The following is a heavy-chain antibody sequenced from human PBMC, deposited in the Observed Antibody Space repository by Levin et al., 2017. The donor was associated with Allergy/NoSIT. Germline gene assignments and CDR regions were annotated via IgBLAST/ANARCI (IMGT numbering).Heavy chain of an antibody. CDR1: GGSISSPTYY. D-gene: IGHD3-10*01. J-gene: IGHJ3*02. V-gene: IGHV4-39*01. Sequence: SQTLSLTCTISGGSISSPTYYWAWIRQSPGKGLEWIGSMYYSGSTYSNPSLETRVTISVDTSTNHLSLRLTSVTAADTAVYYCSRHPNFWFGESMSADTAFDIWGQGTMVTVSS. CDR3: SRHPNFWFGESMSADTAFDI. CDR2: MYYSGST.